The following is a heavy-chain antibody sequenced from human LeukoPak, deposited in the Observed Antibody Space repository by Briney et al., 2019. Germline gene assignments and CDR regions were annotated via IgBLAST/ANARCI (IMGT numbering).Heavy chain of an antibody. V-gene: IGHV4-39*07. J-gene: IGHJ6*03. CDR3: ARGLSYSYYYMDV. Sequence: PSETLSLTCTVSGGSISSSNYYWGWIRQPPGKGLEWIGTLYYSGSTYYSPSLKSRVSISVDTSKNQFSLQLNSVTAADTAMYYCARGLSYSYYYMDVWGKGTTVTISS. CDR1: GGSISSSNYY. D-gene: IGHD6-19*01. CDR2: LYYSGST.